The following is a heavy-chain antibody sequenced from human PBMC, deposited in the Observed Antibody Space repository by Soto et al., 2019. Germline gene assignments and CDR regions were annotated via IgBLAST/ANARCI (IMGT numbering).Heavy chain of an antibody. V-gene: IGHV3-66*01. Sequence: GGSLRLSCAASGFTVSSNYMSWVRQAPGKGLEWVSVIYAGGNIHYADSVEGRFSISRDNSNNMLYLQMNSLRAEDTAVYYCVREKVTMIVGFYYFDYWGQGTRVTVSS. D-gene: IGHD3-22*01. CDR3: VREKVTMIVGFYYFDY. CDR1: GFTVSSNY. J-gene: IGHJ4*02. CDR2: IYAGGNI.